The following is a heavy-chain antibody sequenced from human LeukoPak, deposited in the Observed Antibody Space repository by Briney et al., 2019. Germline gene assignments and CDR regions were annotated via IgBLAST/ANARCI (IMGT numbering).Heavy chain of an antibody. Sequence: GGSLRLSCASSGFAFSRYGMTWVRQAPGKGLEWVSYISGSSGTINYADSVKGRLTISRDNAKNSLYLQMNSLRAEDTAVYYCARDSLINYDSSGYYSDYWGQGTLVTVSS. CDR3: ARDSLINYDSSGYYSDY. CDR2: ISGSSGTI. J-gene: IGHJ4*02. D-gene: IGHD3-22*01. V-gene: IGHV3-48*04. CDR1: GFAFSRYG.